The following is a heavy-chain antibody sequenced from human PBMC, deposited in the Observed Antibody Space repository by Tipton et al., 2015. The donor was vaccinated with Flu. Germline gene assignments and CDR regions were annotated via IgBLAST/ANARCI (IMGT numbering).Heavy chain of an antibody. CDR2: ISSSSSYI. CDR1: GFTFSSYS. Sequence: SLRLSCAASGFTFSSYSMNWVRQAPGKGLEWVSSISSSSSYIYYADSVKGRFTISRDNAKNSLYLQMNSLRAEDTAVYYCARDPYCGGDCYGGDDYWGQGTLVTVSS. CDR3: ARDPYCGGDCYGGDDY. D-gene: IGHD2-21*02. J-gene: IGHJ4*02. V-gene: IGHV3-21*01.